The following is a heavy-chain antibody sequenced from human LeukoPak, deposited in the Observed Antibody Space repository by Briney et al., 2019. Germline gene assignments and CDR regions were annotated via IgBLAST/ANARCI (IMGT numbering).Heavy chain of an antibody. CDR1: GGSFSESY. CDR3: ARGSNSVAN. J-gene: IGHJ4*02. CDR2: ISHSGDT. Sequence: ASETLSLTCAVYGGSFSESYWSWIRQPPGEGLEWVGEISHSGDTNYNPSLKSRVTISVDTSKNQFSLNLNSVAAADTAVYYCARGSNSVANWGQGTLVTVSS. D-gene: IGHD4-23*01. V-gene: IGHV4-34*01.